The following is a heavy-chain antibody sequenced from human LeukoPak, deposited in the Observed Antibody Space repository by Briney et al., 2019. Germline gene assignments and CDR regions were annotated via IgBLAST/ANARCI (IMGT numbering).Heavy chain of an antibody. Sequence: NPSETLSLTCAVSGGSISSGGYSWSWIRQPPGKGLEWIGYIYHSGSTYYNPSLKSRVTISVDRSKNQFSLKLSSVTAADTAVYYCARDWNLAFDYWGQGTLVTVSS. CDR1: GGSISSGGYS. D-gene: IGHD1-7*01. V-gene: IGHV4-30-2*01. CDR3: ARDWNLAFDY. J-gene: IGHJ4*02. CDR2: IYHSGST.